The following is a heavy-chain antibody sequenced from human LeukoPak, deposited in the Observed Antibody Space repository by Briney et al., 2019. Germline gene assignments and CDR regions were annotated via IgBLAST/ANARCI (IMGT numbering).Heavy chain of an antibody. D-gene: IGHD4-23*01. CDR1: GGSISSGSYY. Sequence: KTSQTLSLTCTVSGGSISSGSYYWSWLRLPAGKGLECIGRIDTSGSTNYNPYLQSRVTISVDTSKNQFSLKLSSVPAADTAVYYCARELVTMLYYFDYWGQGTLVTVSS. CDR3: ARELVTMLYYFDY. V-gene: IGHV4-61*02. CDR2: IDTSGST. J-gene: IGHJ4*02.